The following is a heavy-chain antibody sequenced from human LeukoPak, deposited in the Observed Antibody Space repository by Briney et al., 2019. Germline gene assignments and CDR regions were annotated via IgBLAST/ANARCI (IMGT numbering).Heavy chain of an antibody. CDR2: IYTGGTT. CDR1: GFTVSNYY. D-gene: IGHD2-15*01. J-gene: IGHJ4*02. Sequence: GGSLRLSCAVSGFTVSNYYMTWVRQAPGKGLEWVSVIYTGGTTGYAGSVKGRFTISRDNSKNTLYLQLSSLRAEDTALYYCARGAGRGIYYFDSWGQGTLVTVSS. CDR3: ARGAGRGIYYFDS. V-gene: IGHV3-53*01.